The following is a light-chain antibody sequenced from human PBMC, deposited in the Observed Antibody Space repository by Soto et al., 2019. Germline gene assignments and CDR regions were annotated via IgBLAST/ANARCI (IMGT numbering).Light chain of an antibody. V-gene: IGLV2-23*01. J-gene: IGLJ2*01. CDR2: EGN. CDR1: SSDVGSYNL. Sequence: QSALTQPASVSGSPGQSITISCTRTSSDVGSYNLVSWYQRHPDKAPKLIIYEGNKRPSGVSNRFSGSQSGNTASLTISGLQADDEADYYCCSYAGTDIAFGGGTKVTVL. CDR3: CSYAGTDIA.